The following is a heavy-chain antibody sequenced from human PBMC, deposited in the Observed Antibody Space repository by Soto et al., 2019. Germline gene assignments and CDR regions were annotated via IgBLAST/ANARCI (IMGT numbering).Heavy chain of an antibody. CDR2: IYHSGST. CDR1: GVSIISSNW. Sequence: SENLSLTCAVSGVSIISSNWWSWVRQPPGKGLEWIGEIYHSGSTNYNPSLKSRVTISVDKSKNQFSLKLSSVTAADTAVYYCARAGIAARRDWFDPWGQGTLVTVS. D-gene: IGHD6-6*01. V-gene: IGHV4-4*02. CDR3: ARAGIAARRDWFDP. J-gene: IGHJ5*02.